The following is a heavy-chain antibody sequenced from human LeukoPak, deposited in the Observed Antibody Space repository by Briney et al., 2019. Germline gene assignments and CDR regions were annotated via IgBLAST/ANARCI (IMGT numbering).Heavy chain of an antibody. CDR1: GYTFNSYG. D-gene: IGHD6-19*01. J-gene: IGHJ4*02. CDR3: ARDRPTSRVAGHFDY. Sequence: GASVKVSCKASGYTFNSYGISWVRQAPGQGLERMGWISAYNGNTNYAQKVRGRVTMTTDTSTSTAYMELSSLRSDDTAVYYCARDRPTSRVAGHFDYWGQGTLVTVSS. V-gene: IGHV1-18*01. CDR2: ISAYNGNT.